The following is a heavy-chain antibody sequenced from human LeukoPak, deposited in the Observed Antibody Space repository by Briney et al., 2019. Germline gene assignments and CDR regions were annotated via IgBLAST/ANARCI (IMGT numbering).Heavy chain of an antibody. CDR3: AKDDAWLQYND. Sequence: PGGSLRLSCVASGFTFSRHGMNWVRQAPGKGLEWVSAISPSGDIKYYVDSVKGRFTVSRDNSKNTLYLQINSLRDEDTAVYYCAKDDAWLQYNDWGQGTLVTVSS. J-gene: IGHJ4*02. D-gene: IGHD5-24*01. CDR1: GFTFSRHG. CDR2: ISPSGDIK. V-gene: IGHV3-23*01.